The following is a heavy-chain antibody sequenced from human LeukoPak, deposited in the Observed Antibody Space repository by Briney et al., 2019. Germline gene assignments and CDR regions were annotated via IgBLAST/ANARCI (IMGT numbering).Heavy chain of an antibody. CDR2: IYYSGST. D-gene: IGHD5-24*01. CDR1: GGSISSYY. Sequence: SETLSLTCTGSGGSISSYYWSWIRQPPGKGLEWIGYIYYSGSTNYNPSLKSRVTISVDTSKNQFSLKLSSVTAADTAVYYCARTDGYKPNYYFDYWGQGTLVTVSS. V-gene: IGHV4-59*01. J-gene: IGHJ4*02. CDR3: ARTDGYKPNYYFDY.